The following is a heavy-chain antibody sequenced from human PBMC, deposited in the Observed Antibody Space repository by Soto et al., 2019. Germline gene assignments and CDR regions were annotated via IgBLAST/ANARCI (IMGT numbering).Heavy chain of an antibody. D-gene: IGHD2-15*01. V-gene: IGHV4-30-4*01. CDR2: IFYSGST. J-gene: IGHJ4*02. Sequence: QVQLQESGPGLVKPSQTLSPTCTVSGGSISSGDSYWSWIRQPPAKGLECIVYIFYSGSTYYKPSLKSRVTVSVNTSKNQFSLKLSAVTAADTAVYYCARYCSGGSCYPFDYWCPGTLVTVSS. CDR1: GGSISSGDSY. CDR3: ARYCSGGSCYPFDY.